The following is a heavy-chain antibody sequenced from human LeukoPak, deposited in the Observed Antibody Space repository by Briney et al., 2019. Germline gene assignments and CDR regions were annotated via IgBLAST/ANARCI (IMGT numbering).Heavy chain of an antibody. J-gene: IGHJ5*02. Sequence: PSETLFLTCTVSGGSISSYYWSWIRQPPGKGLEWIGYIYYSGSTNYNPSLKSRVTISVDTSKNQFSLKLSSVTAADTAVYYCATLKANYYDSSGYYSTWFDPWGQGTLVTVSS. CDR1: GGSISSYY. CDR3: ATLKANYYDSSGYYSTWFDP. V-gene: IGHV4-59*08. CDR2: IYYSGST. D-gene: IGHD3-22*01.